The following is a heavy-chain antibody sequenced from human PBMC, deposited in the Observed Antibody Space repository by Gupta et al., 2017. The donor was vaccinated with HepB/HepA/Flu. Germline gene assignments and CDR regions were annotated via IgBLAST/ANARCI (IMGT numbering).Heavy chain of an antibody. V-gene: IGHV4-4*02. D-gene: IGHD2-15*01. CDR1: GDSIRSGNW. J-gene: IGHJ4*02. CDR2: INHSGTT. CDR3: STRWPLDY. Sequence: QVQLQESGPGLVKPSGTLSLTCAVSGDSIRSGNWWTWVRQAPGKGLEWIGEINHSGTTTYNPPLKSRVTMSVDTSTNHFSLKVTSVTAADTAMYYCSTRWPLDYWGQGALVTVSS.